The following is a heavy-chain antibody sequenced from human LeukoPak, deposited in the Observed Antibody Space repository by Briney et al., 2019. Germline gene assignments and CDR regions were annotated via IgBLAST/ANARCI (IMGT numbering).Heavy chain of an antibody. V-gene: IGHV1-3*01. CDR2: INPGNGNT. J-gene: IGHJ4*02. CDR3: ARGGEYNYGYVDFDY. Sequence: ASVKVSCKAFRYTFTSYALHWVRQPPGQRLEWMGWINPGNGNTKYPQKFQGRVTITRNTAASTAYMELGSLRSEDTAVYYCARGGEYNYGYVDFDYWGQGTLVTVSS. CDR1: RYTFTSYA. D-gene: IGHD5-18*01.